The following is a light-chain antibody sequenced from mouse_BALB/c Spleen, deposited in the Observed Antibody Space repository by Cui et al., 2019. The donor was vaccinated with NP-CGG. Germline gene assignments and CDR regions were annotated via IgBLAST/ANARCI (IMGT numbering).Light chain of an antibody. CDR1: TGAVTSNNY. CDR2: GTN. V-gene: IGLV1*01. CDR3: ALRYSNHWV. Sequence: QAVVTQESALTTSPGETATLPCRSTTGAVTSNNYANWVQEKPDHLFTGLISGTNNRTPGVPDRFSGSLIGDKAALTITGAQTEDEAIYFCALRYSNHWVFGGGTKLTVL. J-gene: IGLJ1*01.